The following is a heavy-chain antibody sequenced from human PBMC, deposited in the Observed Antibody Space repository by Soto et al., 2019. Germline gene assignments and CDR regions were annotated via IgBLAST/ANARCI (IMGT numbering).Heavy chain of an antibody. CDR3: ARVLTGSWNWFDP. V-gene: IGHV3-74*01. CDR1: GFTFSSYW. J-gene: IGHJ5*02. D-gene: IGHD6-13*01. CDR2: INSDGSRT. Sequence: EVQLVESGGGLVQPGESLRLSCAASGFTFSSYWMQWVRQAPGKGLVWVSRINSDGSRTNYADSVKGRFTVSRDNAKNTQYLQMNSLRAEDTAVYYCARVLTGSWNWFDPWGQGTLVTVSS.